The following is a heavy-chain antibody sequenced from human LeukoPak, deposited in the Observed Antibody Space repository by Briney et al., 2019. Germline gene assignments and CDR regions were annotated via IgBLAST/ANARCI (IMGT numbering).Heavy chain of an antibody. CDR3: AREKYGDYIPFSYYYYGMDV. CDR2: ISWNSGSI. Sequence: GGSLRLSCAASGFTFDDYAMHWVRQAPGKGLEWVSGISWNSGSIGYADSVKGRFTISRDNAKNSLYLQMNSLRAEDTAVYYCAREKYGDYIPFSYYYYGMDVWGQGTTVTVSS. V-gene: IGHV3-9*01. D-gene: IGHD4-17*01. J-gene: IGHJ6*02. CDR1: GFTFDDYA.